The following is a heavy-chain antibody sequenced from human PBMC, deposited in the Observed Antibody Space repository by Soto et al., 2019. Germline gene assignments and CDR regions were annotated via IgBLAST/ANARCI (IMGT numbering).Heavy chain of an antibody. CDR3: AKDLLHTYSYDSSGFFDY. D-gene: IGHD3-22*01. V-gene: IGHV3-23*01. J-gene: IGHJ4*02. Sequence: GGSLRLSCAAAGFTFRSYAMNWVRQAPGKGLEWVSRITGSGVTTYYANSVKGRFTISRDNSNNTLSLQMNSLRAEDTAVYYCAKDLLHTYSYDSSGFFDYWGQGTLVTVSS. CDR1: GFTFRSYA. CDR2: ITGSGVTT.